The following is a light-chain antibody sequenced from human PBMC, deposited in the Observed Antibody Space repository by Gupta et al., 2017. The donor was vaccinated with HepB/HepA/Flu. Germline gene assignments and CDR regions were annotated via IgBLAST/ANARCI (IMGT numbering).Light chain of an antibody. J-gene: IGKJ5*01. CDR2: AAS. CDR1: QSISSY. CDR3: QQRDSTLIT. Sequence: DIQMTQSPSSLSASVGDRVTITCRASQSISSYLNWYQQKPGKAPKLLIYAASRLQSGVPSRFSGSGSGTDFTLTISRLQPEDFATYYCQQRDSTLITFGQGTQVEIK. V-gene: IGKV1-39*01.